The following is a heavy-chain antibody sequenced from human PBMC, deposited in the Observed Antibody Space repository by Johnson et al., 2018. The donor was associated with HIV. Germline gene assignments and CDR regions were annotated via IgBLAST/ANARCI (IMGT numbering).Heavy chain of an antibody. V-gene: IGHV3-30*04. CDR3: ARDRSMGSYYVSDAFDI. Sequence: QVQLVESGGGVVQPGRSLRLSCAASGFTFSSYAMHWVRQAPGKGLEWVAIISYDGSNKYYADSVKGRFTISRDNSKNMLYLQMDSLRAEDTAVYYCARDRSMGSYYVSDAFDIWGQGTMVTVSS. J-gene: IGHJ3*02. D-gene: IGHD1-26*01. CDR1: GFTFSSYA. CDR2: ISYDGSNK.